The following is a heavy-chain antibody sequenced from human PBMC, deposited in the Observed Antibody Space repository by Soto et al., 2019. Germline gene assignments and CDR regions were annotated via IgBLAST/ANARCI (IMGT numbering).Heavy chain of an antibody. J-gene: IGHJ4*02. CDR1: GFTFSTYS. CDR2: ISNDSSSI. Sequence: PGGSLRLSCAASGFTFSTYSMNWVRQAPGKGLEWVSYISNDSSSIYYADSVKGRFTISRDNSKNTLYLQMNSLRAEDTAVYYCAREGKDIVATIRPYYFDYWGQGTLVTVSS. CDR3: AREGKDIVATIRPYYFDY. V-gene: IGHV3-48*01. D-gene: IGHD5-12*01.